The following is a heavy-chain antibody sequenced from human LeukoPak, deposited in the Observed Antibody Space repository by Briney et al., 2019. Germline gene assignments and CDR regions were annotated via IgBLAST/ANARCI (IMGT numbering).Heavy chain of an antibody. CDR1: GFIFSSYG. CDR2: IWYDGSKR. CDR3: AREDCSGGSCYFEC. D-gene: IGHD2-15*01. Sequence: GGSLRLSCAASGFIFSSYGMHWARQAPGKGLEWVAVIWYDGSKRNYADSVKGRFTISRDNSKNTLYLQMNSLRVEDTAVYYCAREDCSGGSCYFECWGQGTLVTVSS. J-gene: IGHJ4*02. V-gene: IGHV3-33*01.